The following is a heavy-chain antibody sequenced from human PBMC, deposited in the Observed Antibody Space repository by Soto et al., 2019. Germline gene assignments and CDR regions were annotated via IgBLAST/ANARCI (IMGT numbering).Heavy chain of an antibody. D-gene: IGHD1-26*01. CDR1: GVTFTGYS. CDR3: AGRAGSSDY. CDR2: MTSSASAI. V-gene: IGHV3-48*02. Sequence: GGSLRLSCVVSGVTFTGYSMDWVRQAPGKGLEWLSYMTSSASAIYYADSVKGRFTVSRDNAKNSLYLQMDSLRDEDTAVYYCAGRAGSSDYWGRGTLVTVS. J-gene: IGHJ4*02.